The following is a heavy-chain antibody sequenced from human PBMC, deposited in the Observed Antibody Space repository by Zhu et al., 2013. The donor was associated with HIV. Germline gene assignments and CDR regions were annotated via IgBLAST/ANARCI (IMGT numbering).Heavy chain of an antibody. CDR1: GYTLTELS. CDR2: FDPEDGET. J-gene: IGHJ6*02. V-gene: IGHV1-24*01. Sequence: QVQLVQSGAEVKKPGASVKVSCKVSGYTLTELSMHWVRQAPGKGLEWMGGFDPEDGETIYAQKFQGRVTMTEDTSTDTAYMELSSLRSEDTAVYYCATATTISRRYYYYGIGTSGAKGTTVTVSS. D-gene: IGHD3-3*01. CDR3: ATATTISRRYYYYGIGTS.